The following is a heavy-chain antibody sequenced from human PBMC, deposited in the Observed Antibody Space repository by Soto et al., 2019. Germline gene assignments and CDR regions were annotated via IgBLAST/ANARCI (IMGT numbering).Heavy chain of an antibody. Sequence: SETLSLTCAVYGGSFSGYYWSWIRQPPGKGLEWIGYVYYSGSTNYNPSLKSRVTISVDTSKNQFSLKLSSVTAADTALYYCARGGGRLEFDYWGQGTLVTVSS. CDR1: GGSFSGYY. V-gene: IGHV4-59*01. J-gene: IGHJ4*02. CDR2: VYYSGST. CDR3: ARGGGRLEFDY. D-gene: IGHD3-3*01.